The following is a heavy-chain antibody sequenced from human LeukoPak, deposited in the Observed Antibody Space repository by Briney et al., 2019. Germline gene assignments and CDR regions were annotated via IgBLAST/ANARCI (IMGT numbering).Heavy chain of an antibody. CDR3: AKDIEIVGARPTFAY. J-gene: IGHJ4*02. CDR2: ISWNSGSI. Sequence: PGRSLRLACAAAGFTVDDYAMHCVRQAAGEGLGCVSGISWNSGSIGYADSVKGRFTISRDNAQNSLYLQMNSLRAEDTALYYCAKDIEIVGARPTFAYWGQGTLVTVSS. CDR1: GFTVDDYA. V-gene: IGHV3-9*01. D-gene: IGHD1-26*01.